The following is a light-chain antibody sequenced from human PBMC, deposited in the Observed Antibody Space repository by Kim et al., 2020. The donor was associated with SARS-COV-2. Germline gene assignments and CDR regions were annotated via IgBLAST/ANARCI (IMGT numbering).Light chain of an antibody. Sequence: PGESATPSCRASQSVISCLAGYQQQPGQPPRRLIYDASNRATGIPAGFSGSGSGTDFTLPISSLEPEDVAVYYCQQRSNWPPLTFGGGTKVDIK. CDR3: QQRSNWPPLT. CDR1: QSVISC. V-gene: IGKV3-11*01. CDR2: DAS. J-gene: IGKJ4*01.